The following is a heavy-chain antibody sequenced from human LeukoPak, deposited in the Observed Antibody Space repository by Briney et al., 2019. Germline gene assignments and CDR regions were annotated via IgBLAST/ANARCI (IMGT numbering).Heavy chain of an antibody. Sequence: ASVKVSCKASGGTFSSYAISWVRQAPGQGLEWMGGIIPIFGTANYAQKFQGRVTITADESTSTAYMELSSLRSEDTAVYYCATTRRLPLLGFDSWGQGTLVTVSS. V-gene: IGHV1-69*13. CDR3: ATTRRLPLLGFDS. CDR2: IIPIFGTA. CDR1: GGTFSSYA. J-gene: IGHJ5*01. D-gene: IGHD2-15*01.